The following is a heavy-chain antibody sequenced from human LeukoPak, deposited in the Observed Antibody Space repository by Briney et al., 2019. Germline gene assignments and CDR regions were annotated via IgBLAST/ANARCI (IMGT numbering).Heavy chain of an antibody. J-gene: IGHJ4*02. V-gene: IGHV3-21*01. Sequence: GGSLRLSCGVSGFTFSSYSMNWVRQAPGKGLEWVSFISTSSSYIHYADSVKGRFTISRDNARNSLYLQMNSLRPEDTAVYYCASQTTRRLPIAVADYFDYWGQGTLVAVSS. D-gene: IGHD6-19*01. CDR1: GFTFSSYS. CDR3: ASQTTRRLPIAVADYFDY. CDR2: ISTSSSYI.